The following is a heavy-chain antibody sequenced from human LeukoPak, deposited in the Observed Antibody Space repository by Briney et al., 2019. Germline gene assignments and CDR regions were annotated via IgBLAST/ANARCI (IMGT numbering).Heavy chain of an antibody. CDR3: AKDVTYYFGSGSNPNWFDP. CDR2: ISGSDAST. J-gene: IGHJ5*02. Sequence: GGSLRLSCAASGFTFSSYAMSWVRQTPGKGLEWVSGISGSDASTYYTDSVKGRSTISRDNSKNTLYLHMNSLRAEDTAVYYCAKDVTYYFGSGSNPNWFDPWGQGTLVTVSS. V-gene: IGHV3-23*01. CDR1: GFTFSSYA. D-gene: IGHD3-10*01.